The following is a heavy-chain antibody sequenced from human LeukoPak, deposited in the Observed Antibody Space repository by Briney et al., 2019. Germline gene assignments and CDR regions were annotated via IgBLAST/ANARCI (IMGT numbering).Heavy chain of an antibody. CDR3: ATTIAAAGRKYYYYYYMDV. CDR1: GYTFTSYG. J-gene: IGHJ6*03. CDR2: ISAYNGNT. Sequence: ASVKVSCKASGYTFTSYGISWVRQAPGQGLEWMGWISAYNGNTNYAQKLQGRVTMTEDTSTDTAYMELSSLRSEDTAVYYCATTIAAAGRKYYYYYYMDVWGKGTTVTVSS. D-gene: IGHD6-13*01. V-gene: IGHV1-18*01.